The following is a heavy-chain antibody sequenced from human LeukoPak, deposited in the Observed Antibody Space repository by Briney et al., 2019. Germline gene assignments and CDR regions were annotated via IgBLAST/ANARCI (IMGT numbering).Heavy chain of an antibody. CDR2: VSGSGGST. V-gene: IGHV3-23*01. CDR1: GFIVSSNY. CDR3: AKDAGNIVTYYSDY. D-gene: IGHD5-12*01. Sequence: GGSLRLSCAASGFIVSSNYMTWVRQAPGKGLEWVSAVSGSGGSTYYADSVKGRFTISRDNSKNTLYLQMNSLRAEDTAVYYCAKDAGNIVTYYSDYWGQGTLVTVSS. J-gene: IGHJ4*02.